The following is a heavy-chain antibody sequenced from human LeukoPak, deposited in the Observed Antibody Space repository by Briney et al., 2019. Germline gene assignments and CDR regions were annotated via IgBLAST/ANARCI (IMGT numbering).Heavy chain of an antibody. CDR1: GFTFSDAW. D-gene: IGHD2-15*01. CDR2: IKSIDAGGAT. CDR3: ATTRRGHGIGY. J-gene: IGHJ4*02. Sequence: PGGSLRLSCGASGFTFSDAWMSWVRQAPGKGLEWVGRIKSIDAGGATAYAAPVKGRFTISRDDSKTAMYMVMNSLKTEDTAVYYCATTRRGHGIGYWGQGTLVTVSS. V-gene: IGHV3-15*01.